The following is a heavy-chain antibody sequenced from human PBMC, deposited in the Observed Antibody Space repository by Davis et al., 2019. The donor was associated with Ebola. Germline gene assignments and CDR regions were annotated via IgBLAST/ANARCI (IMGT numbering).Heavy chain of an antibody. CDR2: ISAYTGDT. J-gene: IGHJ4*02. D-gene: IGHD3-10*02. CDR3: ARDGRSSSSWVAQAPVYVLDS. Sequence: ASVKVSCKASGYTFTSYGISWVRQAPGQGLEWLGWISAYTGDTDHAQSLQGRLTTTTDASTSTASLQLSSLTSDDTAVYFCARDGRSSSSWVAQAPVYVLDSWGQGTLVTVAS. V-gene: IGHV1-18*01. CDR1: GYTFTSYG.